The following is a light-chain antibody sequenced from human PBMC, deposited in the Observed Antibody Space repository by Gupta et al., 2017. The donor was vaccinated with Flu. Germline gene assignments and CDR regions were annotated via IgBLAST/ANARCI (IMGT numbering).Light chain of an antibody. V-gene: IGKV4-1*01. J-gene: IGKJ3*01. CDR3: QQYDSTPRIT. Sequence: DIVMTQSPDSLAVSLGERATINCKSSQSVLYSSNNKNYLAWYQQKPGQPPKLLIYWASTREAGVPDRFSGSGSGTDFTLTISSLQAEDVAVYYCQQYDSTPRITFGPGTXVDIK. CDR1: QSVLYSSNNKNY. CDR2: WAS.